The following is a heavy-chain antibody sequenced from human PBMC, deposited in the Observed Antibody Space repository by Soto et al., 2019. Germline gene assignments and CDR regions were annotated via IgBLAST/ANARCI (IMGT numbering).Heavy chain of an antibody. D-gene: IGHD1-26*01. CDR2: IWYDGSNK. J-gene: IGHJ4*02. Sequence: PGGSLRLSCAASGFTFSSYGMHWVRQAPGRGLEWVAVIWYDGSNKHYADSVKGRFTITRDNSKNTLLLQMNSLRAEDTAIYYCAKDSHWDIISPNHDHWGQGTLVTVSS. V-gene: IGHV3-33*06. CDR1: GFTFSSYG. CDR3: AKDSHWDIISPNHDH.